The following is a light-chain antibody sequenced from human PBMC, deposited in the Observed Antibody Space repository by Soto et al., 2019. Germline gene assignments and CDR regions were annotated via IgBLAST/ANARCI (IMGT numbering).Light chain of an antibody. Sequence: DVVMTQSPLSLPVTLGQPASISCRSSRSLVYSDGNAYLNWFQQRPGQSPRRLIYKASNRDSGVPDRFSGSGSGTDFTLQISRVEAEDVGVYYWMQATLWPPTFGRGTRVEIK. J-gene: IGKJ1*01. CDR3: MQATLWPPT. V-gene: IGKV2-30*01. CDR2: KAS. CDR1: RSLVYSDGNAY.